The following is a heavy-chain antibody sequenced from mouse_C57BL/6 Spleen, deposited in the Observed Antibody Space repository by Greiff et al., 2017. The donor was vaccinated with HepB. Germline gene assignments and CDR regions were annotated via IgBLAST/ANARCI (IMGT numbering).Heavy chain of an antibody. CDR2: IDPSDSYT. CDR3: ARGGGNWYFDV. J-gene: IGHJ1*03. Sequence: QVQLQQPGAELVKPGASVKLSCKASGYTFTSYWMHWVKQRPGQGLEWIGEIDPSDSYTNYNQKFKGKSTLTVDKSSSTAYMQLSSLTSEDSAVYYCARGGGNWYFDVWGTGTTVTVSS. CDR1: GYTFTSYW. V-gene: IGHV1-69*01.